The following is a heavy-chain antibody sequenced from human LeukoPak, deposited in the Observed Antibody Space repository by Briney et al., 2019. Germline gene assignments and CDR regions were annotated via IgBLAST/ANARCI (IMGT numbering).Heavy chain of an antibody. Sequence: GASVKVSCKASGYTFTSYGISWVRQAPGQGLEWMGWIGAYNGNTNYAQRLQGRVTMTTDTSTSTAYMELRSLRSDDTAVYYCARLPLGDDYGDLDYFDYWGQGTLVTVSS. J-gene: IGHJ4*02. CDR1: GYTFTSYG. V-gene: IGHV1-18*04. D-gene: IGHD4-17*01. CDR2: IGAYNGNT. CDR3: ARLPLGDDYGDLDYFDY.